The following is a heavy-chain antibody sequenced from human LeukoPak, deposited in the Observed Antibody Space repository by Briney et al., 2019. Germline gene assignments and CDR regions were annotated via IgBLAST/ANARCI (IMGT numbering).Heavy chain of an antibody. CDR2: ISGSGGST. Sequence: GGSLRLSCAASVFNFSSYAMSWVREAPGKGLEGVSAISGSGGSTYYADSVKGRFTISRDNSKNTLYLQMNSLRAEDTAVYYCAKDPTRSYYGTPECFDPWGQGTLVTVSS. CDR3: AKDPTRSYYGTPECFDP. D-gene: IGHD1-26*01. CDR1: VFNFSSYA. V-gene: IGHV3-23*01. J-gene: IGHJ5*02.